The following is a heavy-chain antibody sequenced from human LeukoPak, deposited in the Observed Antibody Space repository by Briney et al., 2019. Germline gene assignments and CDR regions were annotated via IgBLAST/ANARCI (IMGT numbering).Heavy chain of an antibody. CDR2: IYYSGST. V-gene: IGHV4-39*07. J-gene: IGHJ4*02. D-gene: IGHD3-10*01. CDR3: ARDFTMVRGVIIPPY. CDR1: GGSISSSSYY. Sequence: NPSETLSLTCTVSGGSISSSSYYWGWIRQPPGKGLEWIGSIYYSGSTYYNPSLKSRVTISVDTSKNQFSLKLSSVTAADTAVYYCARDFTMVRGVIIPPYWGQGTLVTISS.